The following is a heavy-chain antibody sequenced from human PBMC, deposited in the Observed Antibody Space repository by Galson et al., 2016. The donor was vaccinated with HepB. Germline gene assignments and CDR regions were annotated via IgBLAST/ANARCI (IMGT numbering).Heavy chain of an antibody. CDR1: GFTFSDSA. CDR2: IAAVNDYT. Sequence: SLRLSCAASGFTFSDSAMNWVRQAPGKGLEWVSAIAAVNDYTYYIDSVKGRFTISRDNSKNTLYLQMDSLRAEDTAVYYCARFVEPDSSFDFWGQGTLVTVSS. CDR3: ARFVEPDSSFDF. V-gene: IGHV3-23*01. J-gene: IGHJ4*02. D-gene: IGHD6-6*01.